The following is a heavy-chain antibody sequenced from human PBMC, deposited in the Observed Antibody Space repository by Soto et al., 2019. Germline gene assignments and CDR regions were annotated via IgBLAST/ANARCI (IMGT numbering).Heavy chain of an antibody. D-gene: IGHD6-13*01. CDR3: ARTPEGSWPNWFGP. J-gene: IGHJ5*02. CDR2: IYSRGST. V-gene: IGHV4-4*08. CDR1: GDSINYYY. Sequence: SETLSLTCTVSGDSINYYYWSWIRQSPEKGLEWIGYIYSRGSTSYSPYFKSRVTISVDTSKNQFSLKLTSVTAADTAVYYCARTPEGSWPNWFGPWGQGILVTVSS.